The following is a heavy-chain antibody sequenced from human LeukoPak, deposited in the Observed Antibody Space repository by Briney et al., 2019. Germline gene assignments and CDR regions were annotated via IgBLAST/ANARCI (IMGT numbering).Heavy chain of an antibody. Sequence: VASVKVSCKASGGTFSSYAISWVRQAPGQGLEWMGGIIPIFGTANYAQKFQGRVTITTDESTSTAYMELSSLRSEDTAVYYCARDGSSHVPHYWGQGTLVTVSS. CDR2: IIPIFGTA. CDR1: GGTFSSYA. CDR3: ARDGSSHVPHY. J-gene: IGHJ4*02. V-gene: IGHV1-69*05. D-gene: IGHD6-6*01.